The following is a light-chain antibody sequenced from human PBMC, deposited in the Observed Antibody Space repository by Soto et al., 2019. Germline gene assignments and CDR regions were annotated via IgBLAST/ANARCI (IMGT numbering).Light chain of an antibody. J-gene: IGLJ2*01. Sequence: QSVLTQPAPVSGSPGQSITISCTGTSSDVGGYNYVSWYQQHPGKAPKLMIYEVSNRPSGVSNRFSGSKSGNTASLTISGLQAEDEADYYCSSYTSSSTLVVFGGGTQLTVL. CDR3: SSYTSSSTLVV. CDR2: EVS. V-gene: IGLV2-14*01. CDR1: SSDVGGYNY.